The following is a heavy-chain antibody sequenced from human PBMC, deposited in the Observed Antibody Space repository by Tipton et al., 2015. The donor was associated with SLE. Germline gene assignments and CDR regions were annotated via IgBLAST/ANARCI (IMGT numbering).Heavy chain of an antibody. CDR2: IHHSGNT. CDR3: ARHDYDSNGYYQHYFDY. J-gene: IGHJ4*02. Sequence: LRLSCAVSGFSISSGYYWGWIRQPPGEGLEWIGSIHHSGNTYFNPSLKSRVTMSIHRSRNEVFLRLTSVTAADTAVYYCARHDYDSNGYYQHYFDYWGQGTLVTVSS. CDR1: GFSISSGYY. D-gene: IGHD3-22*01. V-gene: IGHV4-38-2*01.